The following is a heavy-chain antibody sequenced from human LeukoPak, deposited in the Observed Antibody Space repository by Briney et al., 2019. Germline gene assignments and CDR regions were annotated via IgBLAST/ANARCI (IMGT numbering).Heavy chain of an antibody. J-gene: IGHJ4*02. CDR3: ATGPDGYKVKVLDY. D-gene: IGHD5-24*01. CDR1: GYTLTELS. V-gene: IGHV1-24*01. Sequence: EASVKVSCKVSGYTLTELSMHWVRQAPGKGLEWMGGFDPGDGETIYAQKFQGRVTMTEDTSTDTAYMELSSLRSEDTAVYYCATGPDGYKVKVLDYWGQGTLVTVSS. CDR2: FDPGDGET.